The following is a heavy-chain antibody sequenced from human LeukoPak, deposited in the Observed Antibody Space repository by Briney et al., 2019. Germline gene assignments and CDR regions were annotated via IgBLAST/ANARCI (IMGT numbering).Heavy chain of an antibody. Sequence: SETLSLTCTVSGGSISSYYRSWIRQPPGKGLEWIGYIYYSGSTNYNPSLKSRVTISVDTSKNQFSLKLSSVTAADTAVYYCAARSEIGYCSSTSHPCAFYIWGQGTMVTVSS. CDR1: GGSISSYY. D-gene: IGHD2-2*01. CDR2: IYYSGST. CDR3: AARSEIGYCSSTSHPCAFYI. V-gene: IGHV4-59*01. J-gene: IGHJ3*02.